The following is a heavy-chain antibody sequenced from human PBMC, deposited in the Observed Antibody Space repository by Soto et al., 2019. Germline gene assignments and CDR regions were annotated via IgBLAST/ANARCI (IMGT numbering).Heavy chain of an antibody. Sequence: ASVKVSCKASGYTFITNDINWVRQASGQGLEWMRWMKPSTGDSGSDPDFQGRITMTRDTATSTAYMELSSLKFEDTAVYYCARGGPAAGFDLWGQGSLVTVSS. CDR2: MKPSTGDS. V-gene: IGHV1-8*01. CDR1: GYTFITND. D-gene: IGHD6-13*01. CDR3: ARGGPAAGFDL. J-gene: IGHJ5*02.